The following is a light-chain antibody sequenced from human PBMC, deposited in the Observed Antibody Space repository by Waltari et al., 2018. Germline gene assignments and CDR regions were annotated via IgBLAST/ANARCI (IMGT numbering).Light chain of an antibody. CDR2: LNGDGSH. CDR1: GAHINYA. V-gene: IGLV4-69*01. CDR3: QTWATGGV. Sequence: QFVVTQSPSASASLVAPVRLTCTLSGAHINYAIAWHQQRPEKGLRFLIKLNGDGSHTKGDGIPDRFSASSSGSDYYLTISSLQSEDEADYYCQTWATGGVFGGGTKLTVL. J-gene: IGLJ3*02.